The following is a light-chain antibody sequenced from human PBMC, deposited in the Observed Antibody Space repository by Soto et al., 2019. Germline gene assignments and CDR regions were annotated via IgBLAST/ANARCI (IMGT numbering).Light chain of an antibody. V-gene: IGLV2-14*01. CDR1: SSDIGSYNY. Sequence: QSALTQPASVSGSPGQSITISCTGTSSDIGSYNYVSWYQQFPGQAPQLVLYEVSNRPSGVSTRFSGSKSGNTASLTISGLQAEDEADYFCGSYTSNKNLVFGGGNKVTVL. CDR2: EVS. CDR3: GSYTSNKNLV. J-gene: IGLJ2*01.